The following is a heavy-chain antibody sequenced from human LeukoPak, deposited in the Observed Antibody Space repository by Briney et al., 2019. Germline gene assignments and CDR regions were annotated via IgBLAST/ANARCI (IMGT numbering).Heavy chain of an antibody. V-gene: IGHV1-2*02. Sequence: ASVKVSCKASGYTFTGYYMHWVRQAPGQGLEWMGWINPDSGGTNYAQKFQGRVTMTRDTSISTAYMEPSRLTSDDTAVYFCARLNIPMGTFDYWGQGTLVTVSS. J-gene: IGHJ4*02. CDR3: ARLNIPMGTFDY. CDR2: INPDSGGT. CDR1: GYTFTGYY. D-gene: IGHD2-2*02.